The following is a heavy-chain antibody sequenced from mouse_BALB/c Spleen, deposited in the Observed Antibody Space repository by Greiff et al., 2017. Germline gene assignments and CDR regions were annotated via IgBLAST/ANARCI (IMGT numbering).Heavy chain of an antibody. D-gene: IGHD2-1*01. V-gene: IGHV14-3*02. CDR1: GFNIKDTY. CDR3: ARWGNYVLDY. J-gene: IGHJ2*01. CDR2: IDPANGNT. Sequence: EVKLVESGAELVKPGASVKLSCTASGFNIKDTYMHWVKQRPEQGLEWIGRIDPANGNTKYDPKFQGKATITADTSSNTAYLQLSSLTSEDTAVYYCARWGNYVLDYWGQGTTLTVSS.